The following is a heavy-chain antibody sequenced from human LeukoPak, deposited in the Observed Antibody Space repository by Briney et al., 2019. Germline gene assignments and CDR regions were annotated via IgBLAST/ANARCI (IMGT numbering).Heavy chain of an antibody. D-gene: IGHD3-3*01. CDR1: GGSVISTNW. V-gene: IGHV4-4*02. J-gene: IGHJ4*02. Sequence: SGTLSLTCGVSGGSVISTNWWTWVRQPPGKGLEWIGEVHLDGRTNYNPSLESRLTISVDLSESHVSLKLTSVTAADTAVYYCAREGGFYRPLDYSGQGTLVTVSS. CDR2: VHLDGRT. CDR3: AREGGFYRPLDY.